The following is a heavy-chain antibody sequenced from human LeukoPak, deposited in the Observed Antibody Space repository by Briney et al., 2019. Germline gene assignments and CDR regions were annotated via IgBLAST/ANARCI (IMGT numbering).Heavy chain of an antibody. D-gene: IGHD3-10*01. CDR3: ARVLYYYGSGSYSENWFDP. V-gene: IGHV4-59*01. Sequence: PSETLSLTCTVSGGSISSYYWSWIRQPPGKGLEWIGYVFSSGSTTYNPSLKSRVTISVDTSKNQFSLKLSSVTAADTAVYYCARVLYYYGSGSYSENWFDPWGQGTLVTVSS. J-gene: IGHJ5*02. CDR2: VFSSGST. CDR1: GGSISSYY.